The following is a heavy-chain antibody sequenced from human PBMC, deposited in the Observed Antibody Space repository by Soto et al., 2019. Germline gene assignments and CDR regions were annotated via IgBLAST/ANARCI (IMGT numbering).Heavy chain of an antibody. CDR3: VREDGKVGTNYAFGY. CDR1: GFTFSTYT. V-gene: IGHV3-21*01. CDR2: INGRGNYI. D-gene: IGHD1-26*01. J-gene: IGHJ4*01. Sequence: PGGSLRLSCASSGFTFSTYTMNWVRQAPGKGLEWVSSINGRGNYIYYAESVKGRFTISRDNAKNSLYLQMDRLRAEDTALYYCVREDGKVGTNYAFGYCGLVALVTASS.